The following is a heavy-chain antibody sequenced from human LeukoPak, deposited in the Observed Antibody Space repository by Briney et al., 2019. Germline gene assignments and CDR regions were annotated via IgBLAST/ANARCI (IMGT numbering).Heavy chain of an antibody. CDR1: GYTFTGYY. J-gene: IGHJ6*02. Sequence: ASVKVSCKASGYTFTGYYMHWVRQAPGQGLEWMGRINPNSGGTNYAQKFQGRVTMTRDTSISTAYMELSRLRSDDTAVYYCLRLAVPAARGFYYGMDVWGQGTTVTVSS. CDR3: LRLAVPAARGFYYGMDV. V-gene: IGHV1-2*06. D-gene: IGHD2-2*01. CDR2: INPNSGGT.